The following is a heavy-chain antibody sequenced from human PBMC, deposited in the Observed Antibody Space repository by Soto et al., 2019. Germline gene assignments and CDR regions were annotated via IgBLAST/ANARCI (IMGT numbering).Heavy chain of an antibody. V-gene: IGHV3-23*01. CDR2: ISGSGDNT. J-gene: IGHJ4*02. CDR1: GFTFSNYA. D-gene: IGHD2-15*01. Sequence: GGYLRLSCAPSGFTFSNYAMSWVRQARGKGLEWVSAISGSGDNTYYTDSVKGRFTISRDNFKNTLYLQMNSLRAEDTAIYYCAKDTGRGGGSVFDQRGQGTLVTVSS. CDR3: AKDTGRGGGSVFDQ.